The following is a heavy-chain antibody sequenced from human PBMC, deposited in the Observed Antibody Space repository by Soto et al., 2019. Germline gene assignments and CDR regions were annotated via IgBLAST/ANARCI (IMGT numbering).Heavy chain of an antibody. Sequence: ASVKVSCKASGYTFTNFGVTWVRRAPGQGLEWMGWMEPSTGRTGYAQKFQGRVTMTRDTSINTAYMELTTLTSDDTAFYYCARGVSAGVDYWGQGTLVTVSS. CDR3: ARGVSAGVDY. J-gene: IGHJ4*02. V-gene: IGHV1-8*02. CDR1: GYTFTNFG. CDR2: MEPSTGRT. D-gene: IGHD1-26*01.